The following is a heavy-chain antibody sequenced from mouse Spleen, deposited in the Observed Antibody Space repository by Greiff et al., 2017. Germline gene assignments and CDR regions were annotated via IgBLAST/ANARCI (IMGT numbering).Heavy chain of an antibody. CDR2: IDPETGGT. V-gene: IGHV1-15*01. J-gene: IGHJ2*01. CDR3: TRDDGSSYDDY. CDR1: GYTFTDYE. D-gene: IGHD1-1*01. Sequence: VKLMESGAELVRPGASVTLSCKASGYTFTDYEMHWVKQTPVHGLEWIGAIDPETGGTAYNQKFKGKAILTADKSSSTAYMELRSLTSEDSAVYYCTRDDGSSYDDYWGQGTTLTVSS.